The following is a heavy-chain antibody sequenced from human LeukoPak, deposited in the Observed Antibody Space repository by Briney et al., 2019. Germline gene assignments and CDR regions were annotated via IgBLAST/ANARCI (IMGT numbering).Heavy chain of an antibody. CDR1: GGTFSSYA. V-gene: IGHV1-69*13. CDR3: ASPSEGCTNGVCYPGHYYYGMDV. D-gene: IGHD2-8*01. Sequence: GASVKVSCKASGGTFSSYAISWVRQASGQGLEWMGGIIPIFGTANYAQKFQGRVTITADESTSTAYMELSSLRSEDTAVYYCASPSEGCTNGVCYPGHYYYGMDVWGQGTTVTVSS. CDR2: IIPIFGTA. J-gene: IGHJ6*02.